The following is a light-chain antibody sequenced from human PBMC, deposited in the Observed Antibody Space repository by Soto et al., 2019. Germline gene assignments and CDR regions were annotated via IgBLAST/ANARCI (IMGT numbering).Light chain of an antibody. CDR3: LHGETCPWT. J-gene: IGKJ1*01. V-gene: IGKV1-39*01. Sequence: DIQMTQSPSSLSASVGDRVTITCRACKSSSTYLNWFQQKPGKAPRLLIYAASSLQCGVPSRYAGSGSGTEFTLTISSLQPGDVTTYNCLHGETCPWTSGQGTKVDIK. CDR1: KSSSTY. CDR2: AAS.